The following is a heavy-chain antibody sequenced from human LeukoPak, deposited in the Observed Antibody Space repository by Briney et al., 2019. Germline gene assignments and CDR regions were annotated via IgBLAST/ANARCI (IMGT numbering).Heavy chain of an antibody. V-gene: IGHV4-39*01. CDR3: AREEFWSGYSGFDY. Sequence: SETLSLTCTVSGGSISSSSYYWGWIRQPPGKGLEWIGSIYYSGSTYYNPSLKSRVTISVDTSKNQFSLKLSSVTAADTAVYYCAREEFWSGYSGFDYWGQGALVTVSS. D-gene: IGHD3-3*01. J-gene: IGHJ4*02. CDR2: IYYSGST. CDR1: GGSISSSSYY.